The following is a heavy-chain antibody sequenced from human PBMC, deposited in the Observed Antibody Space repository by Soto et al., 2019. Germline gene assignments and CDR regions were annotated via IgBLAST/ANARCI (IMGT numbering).Heavy chain of an antibody. CDR3: ARTSSFDIVVVVAAHHDAFDI. CDR1: GFTFSDYW. J-gene: IGHJ3*02. D-gene: IGHD2-15*01. V-gene: IGHV3-74*01. CDR2: IKRDGSTT. Sequence: GGSLRLSCAASGFTFSDYWMHWVRQAPGKGLEWVSRIKRDGSTTNYADSVKGRFTISRDNAKNTLYLEMNSLRVEDTAVYYCARTSSFDIVVVVAAHHDAFDIWGQGTMVTVSS.